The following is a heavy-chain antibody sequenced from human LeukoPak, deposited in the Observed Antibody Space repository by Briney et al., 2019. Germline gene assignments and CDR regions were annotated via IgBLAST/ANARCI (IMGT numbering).Heavy chain of an antibody. V-gene: IGHV1-69*13. CDR1: GGTFSSYA. J-gene: IGHJ6*03. Sequence: GASVKVSCKASGGTFSSYAISWVRQAPGQGLEWMGGIIPIFGTANYAQKFQGRVTITADESTSTAYMELSSLRSEDTAVYYCARSWFGELFGGYYYYMDVWGKGTTVTISS. CDR3: ARSWFGELFGGYYYYMDV. CDR2: IIPIFGTA. D-gene: IGHD3-10*01.